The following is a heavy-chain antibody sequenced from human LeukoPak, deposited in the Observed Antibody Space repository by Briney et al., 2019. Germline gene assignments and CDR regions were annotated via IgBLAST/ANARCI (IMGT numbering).Heavy chain of an antibody. Sequence: ASVKVSCKASGYNFNTYGINWVRQAPGQGLEWMGWISAYKGDTNYAQKFQGRVTVTTDTSTRTAYMELRSLRSDDSAVYYCARVYHDFWSGYYYYYMDVWGKGTTVTVSS. CDR3: ARVYHDFWSGYYYYYMDV. CDR2: ISAYKGDT. V-gene: IGHV1-18*01. D-gene: IGHD3-3*01. CDR1: GYNFNTYG. J-gene: IGHJ6*03.